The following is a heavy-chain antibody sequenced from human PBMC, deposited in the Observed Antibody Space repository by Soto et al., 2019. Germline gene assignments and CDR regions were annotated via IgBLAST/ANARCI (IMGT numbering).Heavy chain of an antibody. CDR1: GFSLTTGSVG. J-gene: IGHJ5*02. Sequence: QVTLKESGPVLVKPTETLTMTCTVSGFSLTTGSVGVRWIRQPPGTALEWLAHIFSNDEKSYSTSLKSRLTSSKDSSKSQVVLTMTDMDPVDTATYYCARPSGRVSGSSRGPFDHWGQGTLVTVAS. D-gene: IGHD6-19*01. CDR2: IFSNDEK. CDR3: ARPSGRVSGSSRGPFDH. V-gene: IGHV2-26*01.